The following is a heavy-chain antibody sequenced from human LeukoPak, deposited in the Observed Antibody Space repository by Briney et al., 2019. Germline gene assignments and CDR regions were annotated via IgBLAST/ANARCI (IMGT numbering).Heavy chain of an antibody. D-gene: IGHD1-26*01. CDR2: ISYDGSNN. J-gene: IGHJ3*02. V-gene: IGHV3-30-3*01. CDR1: GFSFSSYA. CDR3: ATSGSYRKGLGAFDI. Sequence: HPGGSLRLSCAASGFSFSSYAKPWVRQAQGTGLGRVAVISYDGSNNYYADSVKGRFTLPRVNSKNTLYMPMNSLGTQDTAGYYCATSGSYRKGLGAFDIWGQGTMVTVSS.